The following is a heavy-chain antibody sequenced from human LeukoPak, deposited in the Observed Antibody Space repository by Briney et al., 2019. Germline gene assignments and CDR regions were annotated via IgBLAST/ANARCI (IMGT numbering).Heavy chain of an antibody. CDR1: GYSISSGYY. CDR2: IYHSGST. D-gene: IGHD4-11*01. Sequence: SETLSLTCTVSGYSISSGYYWGWIRQPPGKGLEWIGSIYHSGSTYYNPSLKSRVTISVDTSKNQFSLKLSSVTAADTAVYYCARDGSNLGAFDIWGQGTMVTVSS. V-gene: IGHV4-38-2*02. CDR3: ARDGSNLGAFDI. J-gene: IGHJ3*02.